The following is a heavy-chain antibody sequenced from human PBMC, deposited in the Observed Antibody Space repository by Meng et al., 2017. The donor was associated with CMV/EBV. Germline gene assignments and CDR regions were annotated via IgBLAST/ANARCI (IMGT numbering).Heavy chain of an antibody. D-gene: IGHD6-13*01. CDR3: ALAEYSSSLFDY. J-gene: IGHJ4*02. V-gene: IGHV1-46*01. CDR2: INTSGGST. CDR1: GYTFTSYY. Sequence: VQLGRSGAGWKKPGASVKVACTPSGYTFTSYYMNRVRQATGQGLEWMRIINTSGGSTSYAQKFQGRVTMTRDTSTSTVYMELSSLRSEDTAVYYCALAEYSSSLFDYWGQGTLVTSPQ.